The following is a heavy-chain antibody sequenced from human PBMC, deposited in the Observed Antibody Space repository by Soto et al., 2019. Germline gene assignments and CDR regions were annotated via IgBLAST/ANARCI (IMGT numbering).Heavy chain of an antibody. CDR3: ASLSALIVGAFDI. CDR2: INHSGST. CDR1: GGSFSGYY. V-gene: IGHV4-34*01. Sequence: KASETLSLTCAVYGGSFSGYYWSWIRQPPGKGLEWIGEINHSGSTNYNPSLKSRVTISVDTSKNQFSLKLSSVTAADTAVYYCASLSALIVGAFDIWGQGTMVTVSS. D-gene: IGHD1-26*01. J-gene: IGHJ3*02.